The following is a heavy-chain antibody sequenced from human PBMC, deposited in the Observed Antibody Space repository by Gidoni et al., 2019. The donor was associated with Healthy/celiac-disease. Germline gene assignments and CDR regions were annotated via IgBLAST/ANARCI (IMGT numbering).Heavy chain of an antibody. J-gene: IGHJ4*02. CDR2: ISGSGGST. V-gene: IGHV3-23*01. D-gene: IGHD6-13*01. CDR1: GFTFSSYA. CDR3: AKDGTYSSSWGYYFDY. Sequence: EVQLLESGGGLVQPGGSLRLSCAASGFTFSSYAMSWVRQAPGKGLEWVSAISGSGGSTYYADSVKGRFTISRDNSKNTLYLQMNSLRAEDTAVYYCAKDGTYSSSWGYYFDYWGQGTLVTVSS.